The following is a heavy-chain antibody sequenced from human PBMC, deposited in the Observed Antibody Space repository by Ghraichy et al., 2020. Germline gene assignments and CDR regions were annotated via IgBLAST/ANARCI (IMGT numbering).Heavy chain of an antibody. D-gene: IGHD6-19*01. J-gene: IGHJ4*02. CDR2: ITGGSDLI. Sequence: GGSLRLSCAASGFTFSTYGMTWVRQAPGKGLEWVSTITGGSDLIYYADSVKGRFTISRDNAKNSLYLQMNSLGADDTAVYYCARDRSRGWSDSHGPFDSWGQGTLVTVSS. CDR3: ARDRSRGWSDSHGPFDS. V-gene: IGHV3-48*04. CDR1: GFTFSTYG.